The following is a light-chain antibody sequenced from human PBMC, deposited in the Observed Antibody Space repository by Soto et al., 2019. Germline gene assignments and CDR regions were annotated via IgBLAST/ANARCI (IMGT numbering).Light chain of an antibody. CDR1: QSVSSD. Sequence: IVMTQSPATLSVSPGERATLSCRASQSVSSDLAWYHQKPGQAPRLLIYSASTRATGIPARFSGSGSGTDFTLTISRLEPEDFAVYYCQQYGSSGTFGQGTKVDIK. J-gene: IGKJ1*01. V-gene: IGKV3-15*01. CDR2: SAS. CDR3: QQYGSSGT.